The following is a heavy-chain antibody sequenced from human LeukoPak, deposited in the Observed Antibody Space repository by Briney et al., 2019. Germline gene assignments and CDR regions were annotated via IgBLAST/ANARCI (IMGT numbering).Heavy chain of an antibody. CDR1: GFTFSSYG. D-gene: IGHD2-2*02. Sequence: GGSLRLSCAASGFTFSSYGMHWVRQAPGKGLEWVSFIRYDGSGEYYADSVKGRFTISRDNSKNTLCLQMNSLRAEDTAVYYCAKDWCSSTSCYILANWGQGTLVTVSS. V-gene: IGHV3-30*02. CDR3: AKDWCSSTSCYILAN. CDR2: IRYDGSGE. J-gene: IGHJ4*02.